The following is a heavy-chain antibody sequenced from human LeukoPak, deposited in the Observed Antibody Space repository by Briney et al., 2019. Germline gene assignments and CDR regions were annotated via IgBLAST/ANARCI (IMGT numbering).Heavy chain of an antibody. CDR2: ISAYNGNT. V-gene: IGHV1-18*01. Sequence: GASVKVSCKASGYTFTGYGISWVRQAPGQGLEWMGWISAYNGNTNYAQKLQGRVTMTTGTSTSTAYMELRSLRSDDTAVYYCAREGGVSSSWYYYYGMDVWGQGTTVTVSS. D-gene: IGHD6-13*01. J-gene: IGHJ6*02. CDR3: AREGGVSSSWYYYYGMDV. CDR1: GYTFTGYG.